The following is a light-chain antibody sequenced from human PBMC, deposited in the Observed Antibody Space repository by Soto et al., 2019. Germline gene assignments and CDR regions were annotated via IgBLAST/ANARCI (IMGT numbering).Light chain of an antibody. CDR1: QSISSY. Sequence: DIQMTQSPSSLSASVGDRVTITCRASQSISSYLNWYQQKPGKAPKLLIYAASSLQSRVPSRFSGSGSRTDFTLTISSLQPEDFATYYCTPKDTFGPGTKVDTK. J-gene: IGKJ3*01. CDR2: AAS. CDR3: TPKDT. V-gene: IGKV1-39*01.